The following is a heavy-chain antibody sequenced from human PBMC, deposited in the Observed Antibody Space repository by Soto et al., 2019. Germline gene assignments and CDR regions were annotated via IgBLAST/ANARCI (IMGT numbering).Heavy chain of an antibody. V-gene: IGHV1-18*01. CDR2: ISAYNGNT. CDR3: ARDRSIAVAGTWLEP. Sequence: ASVKISCKASGYTFTSYGISWVRQAPGQGLEWMGWISAYNGNTNYAQKLQGRVTMTTETSTSTAYMELRSLRPDDTAVYYCARDRSIAVAGTWLEPWGEGTLVTVSS. CDR1: GYTFTSYG. D-gene: IGHD6-19*01. J-gene: IGHJ5*02.